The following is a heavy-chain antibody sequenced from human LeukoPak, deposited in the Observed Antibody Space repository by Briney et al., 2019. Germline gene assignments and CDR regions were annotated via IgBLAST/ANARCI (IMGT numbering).Heavy chain of an antibody. CDR3: ARASSKSFYDTFFDY. D-gene: IGHD3-9*01. Sequence: ASVKVSCKASGYTFTGYYMNWVRQAPGQGLEWMGWINPNSGGTSYAQIFQGRVTMTRDTSIGTAYMELSWLRSDDTAVYYCARASSKSFYDTFFDYWGQGSLVTVSS. CDR1: GYTFTGYY. V-gene: IGHV1-2*02. CDR2: INPNSGGT. J-gene: IGHJ4*02.